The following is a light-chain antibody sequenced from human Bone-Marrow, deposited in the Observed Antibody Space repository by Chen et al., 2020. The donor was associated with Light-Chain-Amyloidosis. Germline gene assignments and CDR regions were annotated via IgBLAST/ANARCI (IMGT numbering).Light chain of an antibody. CDR3: QSYQGSSQGV. CDR1: SGTIATNY. Sequence: FMLTRPHAVSESPGKPVIISCTRSSGTIATNYVQWYQQRPGSSPTTVIYEDDQRPSGVPDRFSGSIDRSSNSASLTISGLKTEDEADYYCQSYQGSSQGVFGGGTKLTVL. V-gene: IGLV6-57*01. J-gene: IGLJ3*02. CDR2: EDD.